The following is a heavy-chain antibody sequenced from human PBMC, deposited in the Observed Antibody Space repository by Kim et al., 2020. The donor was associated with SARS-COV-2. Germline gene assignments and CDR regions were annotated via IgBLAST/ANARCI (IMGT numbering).Heavy chain of an antibody. CDR3: ARELLGIVVVPAATPGDWFDP. V-gene: IGHV4-34*01. CDR1: GGSFSGYY. D-gene: IGHD2-2*01. CDR2: INHSGST. J-gene: IGHJ5*02. Sequence: SETLSLTCAVYGGSFSGYYWSWIRQPPGKGLEWIGEINHSGSTNYNPSLKSRVTISVDTSKNQFSLKLSSVTAADTAVYYCARELLGIVVVPAATPGDWFDPWGQGTLVTVSS.